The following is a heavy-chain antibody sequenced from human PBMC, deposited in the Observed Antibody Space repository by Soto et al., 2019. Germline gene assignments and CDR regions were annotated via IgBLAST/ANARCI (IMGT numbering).Heavy chain of an antibody. J-gene: IGHJ4*02. Sequence: QVQLVESGGGEVQPGKSLRLSCAASGFTFSRYAMHWARQAPGMGLEWVTVISIRGGDEYYAESVRGRFTISRDDSKNTLYLQMASLRVEDTAVYYCARGTIVARQHLDYWGQGTLVTVSS. V-gene: IGHV3-30*03. D-gene: IGHD6-6*01. CDR2: ISIRGGDE. CDR1: GFTFSRYA. CDR3: ARGTIVARQHLDY.